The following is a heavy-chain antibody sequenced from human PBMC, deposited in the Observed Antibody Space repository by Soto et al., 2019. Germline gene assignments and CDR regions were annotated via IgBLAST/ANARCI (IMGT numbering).Heavy chain of an antibody. CDR3: ARWVLSGDYFDY. D-gene: IGHD2-15*01. Sequence: SETLSLTCTVSGGSISSSSYYWGWIRQPPGKGLEWIGSIYYSGSTYYNPSLKSRVTISVDTSKNQFSLKLSSVTAADTAVYYCARWVLSGDYFDYWGQGTLVTVS. J-gene: IGHJ4*02. CDR2: IYYSGST. CDR1: GGSISSSSYY. V-gene: IGHV4-39*01.